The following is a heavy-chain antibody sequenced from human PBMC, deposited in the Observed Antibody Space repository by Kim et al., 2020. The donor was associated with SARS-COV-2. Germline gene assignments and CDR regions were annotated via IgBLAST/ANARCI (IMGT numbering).Heavy chain of an antibody. CDR3: ANNADYYGSGSYFEY. CDR1: GLTLSNYA. CDR2: LTGSGGSE. D-gene: IGHD3-10*01. Sequence: GGSLRLSCEASGLTLSNYAVSWVRQAPGKGLEWVSTLTGSGGSEYYADSVKGRFTISRDNSKNTLSLQMNSLRADDTAVYYCANNADYYGSGSYFEYWG. J-gene: IGHJ4*01. V-gene: IGHV3-23*01.